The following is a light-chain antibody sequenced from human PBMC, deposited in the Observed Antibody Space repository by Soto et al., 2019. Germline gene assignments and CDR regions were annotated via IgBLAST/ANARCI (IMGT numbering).Light chain of an antibody. CDR1: SSDVGSYNL. CDR3: CSYAGSSTDVV. CDR2: EGI. J-gene: IGLJ2*01. Sequence: QSVLTQPASVSGSPGQSITISCTGNSSDVGSYNLVSWYQQHPGKAPKLMIYEGIKRPSGVSNHFSGSKSGNTASLTISGLQAEDEADYYCCSYAGSSTDVVFGGGTKLTVL. V-gene: IGLV2-23*01.